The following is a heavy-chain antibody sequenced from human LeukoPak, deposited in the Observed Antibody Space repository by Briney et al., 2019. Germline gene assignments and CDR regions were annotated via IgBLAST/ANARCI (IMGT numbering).Heavy chain of an antibody. J-gene: IGHJ4*02. CDR1: GFTFSSYA. D-gene: IGHD4-17*01. CDR3: AKDRLSNGDPAGY. Sequence: PGGSLRLSCAASGFTFSSYAMSWVRQAPGKGLEWVSAISGSGGSTYYADSVKGRFTISRDNSKNRLYLQMNNLRAEDTAVYYCAKDRLSNGDPAGYWGQGTLVTVSS. V-gene: IGHV3-23*01. CDR2: ISGSGGST.